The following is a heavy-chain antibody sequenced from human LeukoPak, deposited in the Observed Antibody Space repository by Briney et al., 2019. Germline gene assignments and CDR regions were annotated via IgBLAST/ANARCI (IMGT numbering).Heavy chain of an antibody. Sequence: PGGSLRLSCAASGFTFIKSWMSWVRQAPGKGLEWVGRIKSKNDGETSDYGAPVKGRFTISRDDSKNTVYLQMNSLKTEDTAMYFCVADSSRYGGDGYLFLGFGGRGPLVTVSS. CDR2: IKSKNDGETS. CDR3: VADSSRYGGDGYLFLGF. J-gene: IGHJ1*01. V-gene: IGHV3-15*07. D-gene: IGHD2-21*02. CDR1: GFTFIKSW.